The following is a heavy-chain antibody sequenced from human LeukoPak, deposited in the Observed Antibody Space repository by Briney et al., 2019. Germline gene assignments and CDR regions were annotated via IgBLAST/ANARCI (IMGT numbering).Heavy chain of an antibody. J-gene: IGHJ6*02. Sequence: ASVKVSCKVSGYTLTELSMHWVRQAPGKGLEWMGGFDAEDGETIYAQKFQGRVTMTEDKSTDTAYKELSSLRSEDTAVYYCATAGSLWFGELLVYYYGMDVWGQGTTVTVSS. CDR3: ATAGSLWFGELLVYYYGMDV. D-gene: IGHD3-10*01. CDR1: GYTLTELS. CDR2: FDAEDGET. V-gene: IGHV1-24*01.